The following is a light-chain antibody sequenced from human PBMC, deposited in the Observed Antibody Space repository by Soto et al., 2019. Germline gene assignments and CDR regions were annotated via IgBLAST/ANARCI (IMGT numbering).Light chain of an antibody. CDR1: RSDIGRYNY. J-gene: IGLJ2*01. CDR2: EVT. CDR3: SSYSTTTSPHVL. V-gene: IGLV2-14*01. Sequence: QSFLAQPASVSGSPGQSITISCTGTRSDIGRYNYVSWYQQRPGKAPKLLIYEVTYRPSGVSARFSGSKSGSTASLTISGLQAEDEADYYCSSYSTTTSPHVLFGGGTKVTVL.